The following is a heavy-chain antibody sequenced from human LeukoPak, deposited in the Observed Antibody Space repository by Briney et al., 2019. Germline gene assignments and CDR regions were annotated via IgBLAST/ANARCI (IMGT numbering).Heavy chain of an antibody. CDR1: GFTFSSYA. J-gene: IGHJ4*02. CDR2: ISYDGSNK. Sequence: GGSLRLSCAASGFTFSSYAMHWVRQAPGKGLEWVAVISYDGSNKYYADSVKGRFTISRDNSKNTLYLQMNSLRAEDTAVYYCAREEYSSSSVCFDYWGQGTLVTVSS. CDR3: AREEYSSSSVCFDY. V-gene: IGHV3-30-3*01. D-gene: IGHD6-6*01.